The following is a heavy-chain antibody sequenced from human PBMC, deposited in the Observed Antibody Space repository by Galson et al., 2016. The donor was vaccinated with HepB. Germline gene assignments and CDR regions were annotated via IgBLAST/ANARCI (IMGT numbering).Heavy chain of an antibody. D-gene: IGHD5-24*01. CDR3: AKGGRRDAYND. CDR2: ISGGGDIT. CDR1: GFTFSSYS. V-gene: IGHV3-23*01. J-gene: IGHJ4*02. Sequence: SLRLSCAASGFTFSSYSMTWVRQTPGKGLQWVSVISGGGDITDYAGSVKGRFTISRDNSKNTLYLQMNSLRAEDTAIYYCAKGGRRDAYNDWGQGTLSPSPQ.